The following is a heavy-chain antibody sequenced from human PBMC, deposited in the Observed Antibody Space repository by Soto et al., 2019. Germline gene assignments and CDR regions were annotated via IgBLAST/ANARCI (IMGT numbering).Heavy chain of an antibody. Sequence: TGGSLRLSCAASGFTVSSNYMSWVRQAPGKGLEWVSVIYSGGSTYYADSVKGRFTISRDNSKNTLYLQMNSLRAEDTAVYYCARVMRGCAFDSWGQGTMVTGSS. CDR3: ARVMRGCAFDS. V-gene: IGHV3-53*01. CDR2: IYSGGST. CDR1: GFTVSSNY. D-gene: IGHD3-16*01. J-gene: IGHJ3*02.